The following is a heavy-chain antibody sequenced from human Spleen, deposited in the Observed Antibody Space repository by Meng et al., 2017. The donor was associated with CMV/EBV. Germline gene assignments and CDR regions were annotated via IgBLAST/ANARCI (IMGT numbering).Heavy chain of an antibody. CDR3: ARARRKGELAVRGYYYYYYGMDV. J-gene: IGHJ6*02. CDR1: GGSISSYY. V-gene: IGHV4-59*01. Sequence: SETLSLTCTVSGGSISSYYWSWIRQPPGKGLEWIGYIYYSGSTNYNPSLKSRVTISVDTSKNQFSLKLSSVTAADTAVYYCARARRKGELAVRGYYYYYYGMDVWGQGTTVTVSS. CDR2: IYYSGST. D-gene: IGHD6-6*01.